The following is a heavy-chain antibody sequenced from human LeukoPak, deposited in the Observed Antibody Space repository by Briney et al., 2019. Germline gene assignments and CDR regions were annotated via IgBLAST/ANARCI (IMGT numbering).Heavy chain of an antibody. CDR1: GGSISSYY. V-gene: IGHV4-59*01. J-gene: IGHJ3*02. Sequence: SETLSLTCTVSGGSISSYYWSWIRQPPGKGLEWIGYTYYSGSTNYNPSLKSRITISVDTSKNQFSLKLSSVTAADTAVYYCARSDSGSYGLDAFDIWGQGTMVTVSS. D-gene: IGHD1-26*01. CDR3: ARSDSGSYGLDAFDI. CDR2: TYYSGST.